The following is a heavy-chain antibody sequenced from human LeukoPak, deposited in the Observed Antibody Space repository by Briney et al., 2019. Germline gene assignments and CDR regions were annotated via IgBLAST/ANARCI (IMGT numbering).Heavy chain of an antibody. CDR2: INPNSGGT. V-gene: IGHV1-2*02. CDR3: ARAGGRSWFDP. J-gene: IGHJ5*02. CDR1: GYSFTDRY. Sequence: ASVKVSCKASGYSFTDRYMHWVRQAPGQGLEWMGWINPNSGGTNYAQKFQGRVTMTTDTSMSTAYMELSRLTSDDTAVYYCARAGGRSWFDPWGQGTLVTVSS.